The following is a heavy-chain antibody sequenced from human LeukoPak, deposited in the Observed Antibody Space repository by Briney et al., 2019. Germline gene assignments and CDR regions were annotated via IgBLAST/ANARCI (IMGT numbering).Heavy chain of an antibody. CDR2: IKQDGSEK. V-gene: IGHV3-7*01. Sequence: PGGSLRLSCAASGFTFSSYWMSWVRQAPGKGLEWVANIKQDGSEKYYVDSVKGRFTISRDNDKNSVYLQMNSLRPEDTAIYYCARDPSFGALDYWGQGTLVTVSS. J-gene: IGHJ4*02. D-gene: IGHD2/OR15-2a*01. CDR3: ARDPSFGALDY. CDR1: GFTFSSYW.